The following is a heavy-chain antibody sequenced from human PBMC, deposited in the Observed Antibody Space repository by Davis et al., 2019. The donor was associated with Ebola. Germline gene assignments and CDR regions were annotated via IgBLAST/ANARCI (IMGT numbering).Heavy chain of an antibody. D-gene: IGHD6-19*01. CDR1: GGSFSGYY. CDR3: ARGRDSSGWYD. CDR2: INHSGST. Sequence: PSETLSLPCAVYGGSFSGYYWSWIRQPPGKGLEWIGEINHSGSTNYNPSLKSRVTISVDTSKNQFSLKLSSVTAADTAVYYCARGRDSSGWYDWGQGTLVTVSS. V-gene: IGHV4-34*01. J-gene: IGHJ4*02.